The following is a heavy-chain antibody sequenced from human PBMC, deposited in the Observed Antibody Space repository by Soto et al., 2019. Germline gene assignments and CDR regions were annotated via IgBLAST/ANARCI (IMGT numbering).Heavy chain of an antibody. CDR2: IIPIFGTA. J-gene: IGHJ6*02. CDR3: GVSHYYYYGMDV. V-gene: IGHV1-69*12. Sequence: QVQLVQSGAEVKEPGSSVKVSCKASGGTFSSYAISWVRQAPGQGLEWMGGIIPIFGTANYAQKFQGRVTITADESTSTAYMELSSLRSEDTAVYYCGVSHYYYYGMDVWGQGTTVTVSS. CDR1: GGTFSSYA.